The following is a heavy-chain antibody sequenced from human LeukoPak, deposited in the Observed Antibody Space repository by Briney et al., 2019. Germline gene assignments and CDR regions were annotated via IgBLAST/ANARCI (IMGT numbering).Heavy chain of an antibody. Sequence: RAGGSLSLSCAASGFTFSSYNMNWVRQAPGKGLEWVSSISSSSSYTYYAASVRGRFTISRDNAKNSLYLQMNSLRAEDTAVYYCARDQNTYGYCYFDYWGQGTLVTASS. CDR2: ISSSSSYT. V-gene: IGHV3-21*01. CDR3: ARDQNTYGYCYFDY. D-gene: IGHD5-18*01. CDR1: GFTFSSYN. J-gene: IGHJ4*02.